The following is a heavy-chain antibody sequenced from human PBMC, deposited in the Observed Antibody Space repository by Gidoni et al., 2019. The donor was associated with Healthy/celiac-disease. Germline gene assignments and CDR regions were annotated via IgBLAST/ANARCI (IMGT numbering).Heavy chain of an antibody. J-gene: IGHJ5*02. CDR1: GFPFSSYA. CDR3: AKFPTVVTEGNWFDP. CDR2: ISGSGGST. Sequence: EVQLLESGGGLVQPGGSLRLSCAASGFPFSSYAMSWVRQAPGKGLEWVAAISGSGGSTYYADSVKGRFTISRDNSKNTLYLQMNSLRAEDTAVYYCAKFPTVVTEGNWFDPWGQGTLVTVSS. D-gene: IGHD4-17*01. V-gene: IGHV3-23*01.